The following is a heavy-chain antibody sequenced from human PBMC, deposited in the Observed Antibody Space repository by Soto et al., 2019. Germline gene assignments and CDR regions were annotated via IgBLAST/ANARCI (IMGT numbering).Heavy chain of an antibody. CDR1: GGTFSTSA. J-gene: IGHJ6*02. CDR3: ARDKSRAKIGGNYYYIMDV. V-gene: IGHV1-69*12. Sequence: QVQVVQSGAEVKKPGSSVKVSCKTSGGTFSTSAISWVRQAPGQGLEWMGGIMPIFRTADYAQRFQGRVTTTADQSATTADLELRSLASEDTAIYYCARDKSRAKIGGNYYYIMDVWGQGTTVTVTS. CDR2: IMPIFRTA.